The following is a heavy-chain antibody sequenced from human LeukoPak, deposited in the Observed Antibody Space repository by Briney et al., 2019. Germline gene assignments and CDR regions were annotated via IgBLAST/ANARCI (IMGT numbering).Heavy chain of an antibody. J-gene: IGHJ4*02. D-gene: IGHD1-26*01. V-gene: IGHV4-39*01. CDR2: IYYGGST. CDR1: GDSISSDIYS. Sequence: SETLSLTCTVSGDSISSDIYSWGWNRQPPGTGLEWIGTIYYGGSTYYNPSLKSRVTTSVDTSKNQFSLRLSSVTAADTAVYYCARLYSGSYYERDYWGQGTLVTVSS. CDR3: ARLYSGSYYERDY.